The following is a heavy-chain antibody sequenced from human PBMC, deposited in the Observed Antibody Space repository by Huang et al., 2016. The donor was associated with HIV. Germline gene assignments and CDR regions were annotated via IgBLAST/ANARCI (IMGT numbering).Heavy chain of an antibody. D-gene: IGHD2-15*01. Sequence: QVQLQESGPGLVKPSATLSLTCTVSGGSISSHYWSWIRQTPGKGREWIGSIHYNVSTNYNPSLKSRYTMSLDTSKTQFSLKLTSVTAADTAVYYGARDEYCVGSICSSPPLDYWGQGTLVTVSS. J-gene: IGHJ4*02. CDR2: IHYNVST. CDR1: GGSISSHY. V-gene: IGHV4-59*11. CDR3: ARDEYCVGSICSSPPLDY.